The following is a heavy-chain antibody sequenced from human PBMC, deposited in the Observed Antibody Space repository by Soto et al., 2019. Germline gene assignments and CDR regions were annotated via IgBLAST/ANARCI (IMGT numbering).Heavy chain of an antibody. CDR2: IYYSGST. CDR3: AGAYIPKYYYYYYMDV. Sequence: SESLSLTFTVSVGAISTYYSIWLRQPPGKGLEWIGYIYYSGSTNYNPSLKSLVNISVDTSKNQFSLKLSSVTAADTAVFYCAGAYIPKYYYYYYMDVWGKGTTVTVSS. V-gene: IGHV4-59*08. CDR1: VGAISTYY. J-gene: IGHJ6*03. D-gene: IGHD2-21*01.